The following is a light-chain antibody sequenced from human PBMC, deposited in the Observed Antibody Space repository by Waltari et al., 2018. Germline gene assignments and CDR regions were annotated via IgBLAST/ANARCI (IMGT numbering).Light chain of an antibody. CDR1: KLGHKY. J-gene: IGLJ3*02. V-gene: IGLV3-1*01. Sequence: SYEVTQPPSVSVSPGQTASITCSGDKLGHKYASWYQQKPGQSPVMVIYQDIKRPSGTPERFSGSHSGNTATLTISGTQAMDEADYYCQTWDSSTAYWVFGGGTKLTVL. CDR2: QDI. CDR3: QTWDSSTAYWV.